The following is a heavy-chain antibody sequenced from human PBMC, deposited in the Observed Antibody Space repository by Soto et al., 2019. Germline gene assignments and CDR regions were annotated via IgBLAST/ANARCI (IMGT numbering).Heavy chain of an antibody. J-gene: IGHJ3*02. V-gene: IGHV4-59*01. CDR2: IYNSGSS. CDR1: GGSITSYY. Sequence: SETLARICTVSGGSITSYYWSWIRQSPGKGLPWFTHIYNSGSSNNHPSIKSRVNISVDTYRYQFSLKLSSVNAADTAVYYCATECGDYVGDFHIWGQGVMVT. CDR3: ATECGDYVGDFHI. D-gene: IGHD4-17*01.